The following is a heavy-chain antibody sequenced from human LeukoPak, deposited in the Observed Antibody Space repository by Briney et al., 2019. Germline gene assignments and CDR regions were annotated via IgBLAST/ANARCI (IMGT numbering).Heavy chain of an antibody. V-gene: IGHV1-46*01. CDR3: ARDQEGFDY. CDR1: GYTFTSNY. Sequence: ASVKVSCKASGYTFTSNYIHWVRQAPGQGLEWMGMIYPRDGSTSYAQKFQGRVTVTRDTSTSTIHMELSGLRSEDTAVYYCARDQEGFDYWGQGTLVTVSS. CDR2: IYPRDGST. J-gene: IGHJ4*02.